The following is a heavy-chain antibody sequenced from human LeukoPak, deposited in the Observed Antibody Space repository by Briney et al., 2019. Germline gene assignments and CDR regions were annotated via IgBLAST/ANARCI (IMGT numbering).Heavy chain of an antibody. V-gene: IGHV3-21*01. Sequence: PGGSLRLSCAASGFTFSSYSMNWVRQAPGKGLEWVSSISSSSSYIYYADSVKGRFTISRDNAKNSLYLQMNSLRAEDLAVYYCARVNSDQWLVYYYYYYMDVWGKGTTVTVSS. J-gene: IGHJ6*03. CDR2: ISSSSSYI. CDR1: GFTFSSYS. CDR3: ARVNSDQWLVYYYYYYMDV. D-gene: IGHD6-19*01.